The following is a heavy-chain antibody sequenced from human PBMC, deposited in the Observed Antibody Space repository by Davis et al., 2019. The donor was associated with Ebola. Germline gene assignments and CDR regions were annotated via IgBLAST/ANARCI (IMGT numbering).Heavy chain of an antibody. V-gene: IGHV4-34*01. CDR1: GGSFSGYY. CDR2: INHSGST. J-gene: IGHJ6*02. CDR3: ARGGDSSSWYYYYGKDV. D-gene: IGHD6-13*01. Sequence: MPSETLSLTCAVYGGSFSGYYWSWIRQPPGKGLEWIGEINHSGSTNYNPSLKSRVTISVDTSKNQFSLKLSSVTAADTAVYYCARGGDSSSWYYYYGKDVWGQGTTVTVSS.